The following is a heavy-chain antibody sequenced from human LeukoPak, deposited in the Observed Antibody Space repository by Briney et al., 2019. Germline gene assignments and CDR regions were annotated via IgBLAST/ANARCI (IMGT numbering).Heavy chain of an antibody. V-gene: IGHV4-34*01. Sequence: SETLSLTRAVYGGSFSGYYWSWIRQPPGKGLEWIGEINHSGSTNYNPSLKSRVTISVDTSKNQFSLKLSSVTAADTAVYYCARHGPDGYDFWSGYYIWYFQHWGQGTLVTVSS. CDR2: INHSGST. J-gene: IGHJ1*01. CDR3: ARHGPDGYDFWSGYYIWYFQH. CDR1: GGSFSGYY. D-gene: IGHD3-3*01.